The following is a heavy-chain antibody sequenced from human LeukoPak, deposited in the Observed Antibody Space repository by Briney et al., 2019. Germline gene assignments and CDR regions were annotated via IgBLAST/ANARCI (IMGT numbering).Heavy chain of an antibody. CDR2: INPSGGST. CDR1: GYTFTSYY. CDR3: AREGALNYMDV. Sequence: GASVKVSCKASGYTFTSYYMHWVRQAPGQGLEWMGIINPSGGSTSYAQKFQGRVTMTRDMSTSTVYMELSSLRSEDTAVYYCAREGALNYMDVWGKGTTVTVSS. D-gene: IGHD4/OR15-4a*01. V-gene: IGHV1-46*01. J-gene: IGHJ6*03.